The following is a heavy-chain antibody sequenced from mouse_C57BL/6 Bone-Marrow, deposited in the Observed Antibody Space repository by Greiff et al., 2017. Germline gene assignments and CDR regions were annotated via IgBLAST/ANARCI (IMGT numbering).Heavy chain of an antibody. CDR2: IDPSDSYT. Sequence: VQLQQPGAELVRPGTSVKLSCKASGYTFTSYWMHWVKQRPGQGLEWIGVIDPSDSYTNYNQKFKGKATLTGDTSSRTAYMQLSSRTSYDSAVYYGARGLLAWFAYWGQGTLVTVSA. CDR3: ARGLLAWFAY. D-gene: IGHD2-3*01. J-gene: IGHJ3*01. CDR1: GYTFTSYW. V-gene: IGHV1-59*01.